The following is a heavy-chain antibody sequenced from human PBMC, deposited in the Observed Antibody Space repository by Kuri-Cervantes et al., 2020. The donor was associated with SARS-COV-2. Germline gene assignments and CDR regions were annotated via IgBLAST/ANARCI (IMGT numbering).Heavy chain of an antibody. CDR2: ISHDGKNK. Sequence: LSLTCAASGFTFSSYWMTWVRQAPGKGLDWVAVISHDGKNKKCIASGKGRFTISRDNSQNTLYLHMKSLRSEDTAMYYCAKDRVGVQDFWGQGTLVTVSS. V-gene: IGHV3-30*18. CDR1: GFTFSSYW. CDR3: AKDRVGVQDF. J-gene: IGHJ4*02. D-gene: IGHD2-21*01.